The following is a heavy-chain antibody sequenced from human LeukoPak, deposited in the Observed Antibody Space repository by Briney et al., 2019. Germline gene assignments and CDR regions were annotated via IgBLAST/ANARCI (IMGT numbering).Heavy chain of an antibody. CDR3: ARAVNGPQIDY. D-gene: IGHD1-1*01. V-gene: IGHV4-39*07. CDR1: GGSISSSSYY. J-gene: IGHJ4*02. Sequence: SETLSLTCTVSGGSISSSSYYWGWIRQPPGKGLEWIGSIYYSGSTYYNPSLKSRVTISVDTSKNQFSLKLSSVTAADTAVYYCARAVNGPQIDYWGQGTLVTVSS. CDR2: IYYSGST.